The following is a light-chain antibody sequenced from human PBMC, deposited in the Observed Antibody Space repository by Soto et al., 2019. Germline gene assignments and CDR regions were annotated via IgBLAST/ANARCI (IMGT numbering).Light chain of an antibody. CDR1: TNDIGRYNY. Sequence: QSVLTQPASVSGSPGQSVTISCAGTTNDIGRYNYVSWHQLHPGKAPKLLISEVINRPSGVPDRFSGSKSGNMASLTISGLQPDDEANYYCASITGSNTPVVFGGGTKLTVL. J-gene: IGLJ3*02. V-gene: IGLV2-14*01. CDR3: ASITGSNTPVV. CDR2: EVI.